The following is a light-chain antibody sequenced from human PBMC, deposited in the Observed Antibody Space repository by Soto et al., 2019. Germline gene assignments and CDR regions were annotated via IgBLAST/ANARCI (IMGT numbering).Light chain of an antibody. CDR3: SSYSISTAYL. V-gene: IGLV2-14*03. CDR2: XVX. Sequence: QSVLTHPASVSGSPRQSITISCTGTSSDVGGYDYFSWYQLHPGKAPKLIVFXVXIRPSGVSYRFSGSKSGNTASLTISGLQAEDEADYFCSSYSISTAYLFGTGTKVTVL. J-gene: IGLJ1*01. CDR1: SSDVGGYDY.